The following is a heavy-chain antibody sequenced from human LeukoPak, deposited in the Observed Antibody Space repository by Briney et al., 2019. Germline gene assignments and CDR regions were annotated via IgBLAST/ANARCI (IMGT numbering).Heavy chain of an antibody. Sequence: ASVKVSCKVSGYTLTELSMHWVRQAPGKGLEWMGGFDPEDGETIYAQKFQGRVTMTEDTSTDTAYMELSSLRSEDTAVYYCATAPTQAAPGPLLPLDYWGQGTLVTVSS. CDR2: FDPEDGET. CDR1: GYTLTELS. V-gene: IGHV1-24*01. D-gene: IGHD6-6*01. CDR3: ATAPTQAAPGPLLPLDY. J-gene: IGHJ4*02.